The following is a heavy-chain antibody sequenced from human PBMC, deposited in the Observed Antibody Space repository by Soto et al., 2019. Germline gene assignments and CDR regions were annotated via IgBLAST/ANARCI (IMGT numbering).Heavy chain of an antibody. CDR1: GGSFSGYY. CDR2: INHSGST. V-gene: IGHV4-34*01. J-gene: IGHJ6*02. CDR3: ARATSAAALYGMDV. Sequence: SETLSLTCAVYGGSFSGYYWSWLRQPPGKGLEWIGEINHSGSTNYNPSLKSRVTISVDTSKNQFSLKLSSVTAADTAVYYCARATSAAALYGMDVWGQGTTVTVSS. D-gene: IGHD6-13*01.